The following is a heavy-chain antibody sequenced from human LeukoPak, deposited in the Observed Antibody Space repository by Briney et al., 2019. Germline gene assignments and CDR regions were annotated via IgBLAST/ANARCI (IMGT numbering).Heavy chain of an antibody. Sequence: GGSLRLSCAASGFTFSSYAMSWVRQAPGKGLEWVSAIGGSGGSTYYADSVKGRFTISRDNSKNTLYLQMNSLRAEDTAVYYCAKIPRSHYDSSGYYYWGQGTLVTVSS. D-gene: IGHD3-22*01. CDR1: GFTFSSYA. CDR3: AKIPRSHYDSSGYYY. V-gene: IGHV3-23*01. J-gene: IGHJ4*02. CDR2: IGGSGGST.